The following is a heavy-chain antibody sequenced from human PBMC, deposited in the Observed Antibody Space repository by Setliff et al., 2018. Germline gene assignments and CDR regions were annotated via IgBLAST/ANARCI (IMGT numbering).Heavy chain of an antibody. J-gene: IGHJ4*02. CDR3: ARGRDPAYYYDSGGYYWDY. D-gene: IGHD3-22*01. V-gene: IGHV1-69*10. CDR2: IIPLSDIT. CDR1: GGAFTSHG. Sequence: SVKVSCKVSGGAFTSHGVSWVRQAPGQGLERMGGIIPLSDITSYAQTLQGRVTITADKSTNTVNMELSSLRSDDTAVYYCARGRDPAYYYDSGGYYWDYWGQGTLVTVSS.